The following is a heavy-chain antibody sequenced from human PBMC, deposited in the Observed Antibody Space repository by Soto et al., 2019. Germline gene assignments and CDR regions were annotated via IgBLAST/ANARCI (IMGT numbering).Heavy chain of an antibody. CDR2: IIPIFGTP. D-gene: IGHD3-10*01. CDR3: ARGRDDYGSGNYYNRIDF. Sequence: QVQLVQSGAEVKKPGSSVKVSCKASGGIFSTYAIIWLRQAPGQGLELMGGIIPIFGTPNYAQKFQGRVTITADESTTTDYLEVTRLRDDDSAVYYCARGRDDYGSGNYYNRIDFWGQGTLVTVSS. J-gene: IGHJ4*02. CDR1: GGIFSTYA. V-gene: IGHV1-69*01.